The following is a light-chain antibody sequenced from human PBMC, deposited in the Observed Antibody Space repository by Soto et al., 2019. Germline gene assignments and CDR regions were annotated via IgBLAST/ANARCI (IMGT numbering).Light chain of an antibody. Sequence: EIVLTQSPATLSLSPGERATLSRRASQSVSSYLAWYQQKPGQAPRLLIYDASNRATGIPARFSGSGSGTDFTLTISSLEPEDFAVYYCQQRSNWPITFGPGTKVDIK. V-gene: IGKV3-11*01. CDR1: QSVSSY. CDR3: QQRSNWPIT. J-gene: IGKJ3*01. CDR2: DAS.